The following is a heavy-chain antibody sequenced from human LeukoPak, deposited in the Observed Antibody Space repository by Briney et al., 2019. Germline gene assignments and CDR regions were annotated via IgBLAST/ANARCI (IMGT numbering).Heavy chain of an antibody. V-gene: IGHV1-69*13. CDR3: ASLTPPDYYDSSGPRDY. J-gene: IGHJ4*02. CDR1: GGTFSSYA. CDR2: IIPIFGTA. Sequence: SVKVSCKASGGTFSSYAISWVRQAPGQGLEWMGGIIPIFGTANYALKFQGRVTITADESTSTAYMELSSLRSEDTAVYYCASLTPPDYYDSSGPRDYWGQGALVTVSS. D-gene: IGHD3-22*01.